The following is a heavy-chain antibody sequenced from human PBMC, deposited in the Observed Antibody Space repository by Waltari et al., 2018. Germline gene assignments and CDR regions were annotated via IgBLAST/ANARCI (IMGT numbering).Heavy chain of an antibody. Sequence: QVQLQESGPGLVKPSETLSLTCTVSGGSISRYYWSWIRQPPGKGLEWIGYIYYSGSTNYNPSRKSRVTISVDTSKNQFSLKLSSVTAADTAVYYCARAGYYDFWSGYYFDYWGQGTLVTVSS. D-gene: IGHD3-3*01. CDR2: IYYSGST. V-gene: IGHV4-59*01. CDR1: GGSISRYY. J-gene: IGHJ4*02. CDR3: ARAGYYDFWSGYYFDY.